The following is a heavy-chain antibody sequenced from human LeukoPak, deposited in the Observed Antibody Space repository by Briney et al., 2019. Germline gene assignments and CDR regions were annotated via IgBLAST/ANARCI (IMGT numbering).Heavy chain of an antibody. Sequence: SETLSLTCTVSGGSISSYYWSWIRQPPGKGLEWIGYIYNSGSTNYNPSLKSRVTISVDTSKNQFSLKLSSVTAADTAVYYCARDGRGNGAFDIWGQGTMVTVSS. CDR1: GGSISSYY. D-gene: IGHD4-23*01. CDR2: IYNSGST. V-gene: IGHV4-59*12. CDR3: ARDGRGNGAFDI. J-gene: IGHJ3*02.